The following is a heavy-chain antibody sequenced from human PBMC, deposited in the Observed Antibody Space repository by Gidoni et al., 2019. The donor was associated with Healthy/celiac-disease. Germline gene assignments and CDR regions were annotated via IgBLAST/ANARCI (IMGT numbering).Heavy chain of an antibody. D-gene: IGHD6-19*01. CDR3: ARGQAVAGISPYYYYYGMDV. Sequence: QVQLVESGGGWLKPVGSMSLSCAAAGFTFSDYYLSWIRQAPGKWLEGVSYISSSVSTIYYADSVKGRFTISRDNAKNSLYLQMNSLRAEDTAVYYCARGQAVAGISPYYYYYGMDVWGQGTTVTVSS. CDR1: GFTFSDYY. V-gene: IGHV3-11*01. J-gene: IGHJ6*02. CDR2: ISSSVSTI.